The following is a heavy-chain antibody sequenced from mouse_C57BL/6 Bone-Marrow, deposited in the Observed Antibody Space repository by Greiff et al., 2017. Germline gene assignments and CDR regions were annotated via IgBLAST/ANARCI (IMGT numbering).Heavy chain of an antibody. D-gene: IGHD2-3*01. CDR1: GFSLTSYG. CDR2: IWSGGST. Sequence: QVQLQQSGPGLVQPSQSLSITCTVSGFSLTSYGVHWVRQSPGKGLEWLGVIWSGGSTDYNAAFISRLSISKDNSKSQVFFKMNSLQADDTAIYYCARYDGYYLDYWGQGTTLTVSS. V-gene: IGHV2-2*01. CDR3: ARYDGYYLDY. J-gene: IGHJ2*01.